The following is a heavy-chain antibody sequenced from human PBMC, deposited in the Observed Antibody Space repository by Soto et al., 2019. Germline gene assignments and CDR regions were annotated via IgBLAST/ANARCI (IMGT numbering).Heavy chain of an antibody. D-gene: IGHD5-18*01. J-gene: IGHJ4*02. CDR3: ANRRCYGYYFDY. Sequence: QITLKESGPTLVKPTQTLTLTCTFSGLSLNTNGVGVGWIRQPPGKALEWLALIYWDDDKRYSPSLKSRLTITKDTSKNQVVLTMTNMDPVDTATYYCANRRCYGYYFDYWGQGTLVTVSS. V-gene: IGHV2-5*02. CDR1: GLSLNTNGVG. CDR2: IYWDDDK.